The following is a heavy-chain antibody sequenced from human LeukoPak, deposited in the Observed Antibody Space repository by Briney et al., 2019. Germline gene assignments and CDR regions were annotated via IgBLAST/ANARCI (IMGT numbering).Heavy chain of an antibody. CDR2: IYTGTS. CDR1: GGSIRDFY. CDR3: ARLGDEIAVSGLKYYHYSHTDV. D-gene: IGHD6-19*01. Sequence: PSETLSLTCIVSGGSIRDFYWTWIRQPPGKGLEWIGYIYTGTSNYSPSLRGRVIMSVDTSRNQFSLNLTSVTPADTAVYFCARLGDEIAVSGLKYYHYSHTDVWGSGTTVAVSS. V-gene: IGHV4-59*01. J-gene: IGHJ6*03.